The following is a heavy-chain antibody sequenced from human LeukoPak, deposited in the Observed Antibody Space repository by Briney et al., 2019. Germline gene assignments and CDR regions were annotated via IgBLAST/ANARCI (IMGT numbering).Heavy chain of an antibody. CDR3: ARVRVAARGIPFDP. Sequence: ASVKVSCKASGGTFSSYAISWVRQAPGQGLEWMGGIIPIFGTANYAQKFQGRVTITADKSTSTAYMELSSLRSEDTAVYYCARVRVAARGIPFDPWGQGTLVTVSS. CDR1: GGTFSSYA. V-gene: IGHV1-69*06. J-gene: IGHJ5*02. D-gene: IGHD6-6*01. CDR2: IIPIFGTA.